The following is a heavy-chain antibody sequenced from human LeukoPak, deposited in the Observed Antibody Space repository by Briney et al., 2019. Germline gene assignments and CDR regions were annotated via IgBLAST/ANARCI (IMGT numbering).Heavy chain of an antibody. V-gene: IGHV3-23*01. J-gene: IGHJ4*02. CDR1: GFTFSSYA. D-gene: IGHD4-17*01. CDR2: ISASGGGT. CDR3: AKKETTVTTFFEN. Sequence: PGGSLRLSCAASGFTFSSYAMSWVRQAPGKGLEWVSDISASGGGTYYTDSVKGRFTISRDNSKNTLYLQMNSLRAEDTAVYYCAKKETTVTTFFENWGQGTLVTVSS.